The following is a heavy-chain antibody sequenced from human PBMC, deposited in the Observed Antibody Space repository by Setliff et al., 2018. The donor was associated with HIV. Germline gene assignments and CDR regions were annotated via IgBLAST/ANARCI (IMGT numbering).Heavy chain of an antibody. D-gene: IGHD3-22*01. V-gene: IGHV3-15*07. CDR2: IKSKINGGTT. CDR3: ATAPGYYDSSPFDW. CDR1: GFSFSDAW. J-gene: IGHJ4*02. Sequence: GGSLRLSCAASGFSFSDAWMKWVRQAPGKGLEWVGRIKSKINGGTTDHAAPLKGRFTISRDDSKNTLYLQMNSLKTEDTAVYYCATAPGYYDSSPFDWWGPGTLVTVSS.